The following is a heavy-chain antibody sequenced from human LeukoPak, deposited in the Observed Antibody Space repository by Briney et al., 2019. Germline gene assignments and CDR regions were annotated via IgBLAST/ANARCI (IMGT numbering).Heavy chain of an antibody. CDR3: AKTTTVVTPFDRSDY. V-gene: IGHV3-23*01. Sequence: GGSLRLSCAASGFTFSSYAMSWVRQAPGKGLEWVSAISGSGGSTYYADSAKGRFTISRDNSKNTLYLQMNSLRAEDTAVYYCAKTTTVVTPFDRSDYWGQGTLVTVSS. CDR1: GFTFSSYA. D-gene: IGHD4-23*01. J-gene: IGHJ4*02. CDR2: ISGSGGST.